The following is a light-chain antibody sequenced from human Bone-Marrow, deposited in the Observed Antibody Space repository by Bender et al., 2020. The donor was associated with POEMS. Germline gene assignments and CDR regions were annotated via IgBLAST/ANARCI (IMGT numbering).Light chain of an antibody. CDR3: QSHDRSLSGVV. V-gene: IGLV1-44*01. J-gene: IGLJ2*01. Sequence: SVLTQPPSASGTPGQRVTISCSGSNSNIGTNAVNWYQQFPGTAPKLLIYGDNSRPSGVPDRFSGSKSGTSASLAIAGLQAEDEADYYCQSHDRSLSGVVFGGGTKLTVL. CDR1: NSNIGTNA. CDR2: GDN.